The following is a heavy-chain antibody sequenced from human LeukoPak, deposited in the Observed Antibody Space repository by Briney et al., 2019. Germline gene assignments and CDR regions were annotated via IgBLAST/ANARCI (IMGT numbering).Heavy chain of an antibody. D-gene: IGHD3-3*01. CDR3: AKDPGKITIFGVASGGIDY. J-gene: IGHJ4*02. CDR1: GFTFSSYA. Sequence: GGSLRLSCAASGFTFSSYAMSWVRQAPGKGLEWVSAISGRGGSTYYADSVKGRFTISRDNSKNTLYLQMNSLRAEDTAVYYCAKDPGKITIFGVASGGIDYWGQGTLVTVSS. V-gene: IGHV3-23*01. CDR2: ISGRGGST.